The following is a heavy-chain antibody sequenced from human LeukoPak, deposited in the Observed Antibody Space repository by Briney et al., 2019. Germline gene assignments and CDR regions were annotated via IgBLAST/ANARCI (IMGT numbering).Heavy chain of an antibody. CDR1: GFTFSSYW. CDR3: ARTYGSGSYVWFDP. CDR2: IKQDGSEK. D-gene: IGHD3-10*01. V-gene: IGHV3-7*01. Sequence: GGSLRLSCAASGFTFSSYWMSWVRQAPGKGLEWVANIKQDGSEKYYVDSVKGRFTISRDNAKNSLYLQMNSLRAEDTAVYYCARTYGSGSYVWFDPWGQGTLVTVSS. J-gene: IGHJ5*02.